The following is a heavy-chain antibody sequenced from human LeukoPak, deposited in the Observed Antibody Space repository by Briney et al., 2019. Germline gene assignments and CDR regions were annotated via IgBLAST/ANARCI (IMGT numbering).Heavy chain of an antibody. Sequence: GASVKVSCKASGYTFTSYDINWVRQATGQGLEWMGWMNPNSGNTGYAQKFQGRVTMTRNTSISTAYMELSSLRSEDTAVYYCARVRFLLPRTYYYYGMDVWGQGTTVTVSS. CDR1: GYTFTSYD. V-gene: IGHV1-8*01. CDR3: ARVRFLLPRTYYYYGMDV. J-gene: IGHJ6*02. CDR2: MNPNSGNT. D-gene: IGHD3-3*01.